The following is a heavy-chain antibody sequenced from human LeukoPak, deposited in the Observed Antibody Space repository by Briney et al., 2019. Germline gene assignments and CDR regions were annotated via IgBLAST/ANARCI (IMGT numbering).Heavy chain of an antibody. CDR3: ALPAKGAFFYYYMEV. CDR1: AYTSPNYG. Sequence: GASVKVSCKASAYTSPNYGITWVRQAPGRGLEWMGWISTYNGNTQYAQKFQGRVTMTTDTPTKTVNMALSNLRSNDTAVYYCALPAKGAFFYYYMEVWGKGTTVTVSS. D-gene: IGHD2-2*01. CDR2: ISTYNGNT. J-gene: IGHJ6*03. V-gene: IGHV1-18*01.